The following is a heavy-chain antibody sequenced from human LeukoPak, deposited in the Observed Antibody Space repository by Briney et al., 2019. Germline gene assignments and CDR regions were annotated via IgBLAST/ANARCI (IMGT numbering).Heavy chain of an antibody. Sequence: QSGRSLRLSCAASGFTFDDYAMHWVRQAPGKGPEWVSGISWNSGSIGYADSVKGRFTISRDNAKNSLYLQMNSLRAEDTAVYYCARDLMGIAYRGAFYYWGQGTLVTVSS. V-gene: IGHV3-9*01. CDR3: ARDLMGIAYRGAFYY. CDR1: GFTFDDYA. J-gene: IGHJ4*02. D-gene: IGHD6-13*01. CDR2: ISWNSGSI.